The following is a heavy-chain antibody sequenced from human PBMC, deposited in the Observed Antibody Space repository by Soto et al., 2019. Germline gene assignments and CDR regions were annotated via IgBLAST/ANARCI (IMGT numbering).Heavy chain of an antibody. CDR3: ARLFSSVAAPEY. V-gene: IGHV3-20*04. CDR2: INWNAGST. D-gene: IGHD6-19*01. Sequence: GGSLRLSCAASGFAFGDYGLSWVRQVAGQGLEWVAGINWNAGSTRYADSVKGRFTISRDNARNSLFLQMNSLRVEDTALYYCARLFSSVAAPEYLGQGTMVTVSS. CDR1: GFAFGDYG. J-gene: IGHJ4*02.